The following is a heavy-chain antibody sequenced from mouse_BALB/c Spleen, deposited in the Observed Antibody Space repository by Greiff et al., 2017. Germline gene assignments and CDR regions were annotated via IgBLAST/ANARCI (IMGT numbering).Heavy chain of an antibody. D-gene: IGHD1-1*01. V-gene: IGHV1-18*01. CDR3: ARYGYYGSSYPWFAY. Sequence: VQLQQSGPELVKPGASVKIPCKASGYTFTDYNMDWVKQSHGKSLEWIGDINPNNGGTIYNQKFKGKATLTVDKSSSTAYMELRSLTSEDTAVYYCARYGYYGSSYPWFAYWGQRALVTVSA. J-gene: IGHJ3*01. CDR2: INPNNGGT. CDR1: GYTFTDYN.